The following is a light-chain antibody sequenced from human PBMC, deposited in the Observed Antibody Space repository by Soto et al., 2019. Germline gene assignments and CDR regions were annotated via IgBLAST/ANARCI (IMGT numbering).Light chain of an antibody. CDR2: EVV. Sequence: QSVLTQPPSASGSPGQSVTISCTGTKNDIGVYDLVSWYQHHPGKAPRLIIYEVVQRPSGVPDRFAGSKSGNTASLAVSGPQAADEADYFCKTYAGSNTYVFGSGTKFPVL. CDR1: KNDIGVYDL. J-gene: IGLJ1*01. CDR3: KTYAGSNTYV. V-gene: IGLV2-8*01.